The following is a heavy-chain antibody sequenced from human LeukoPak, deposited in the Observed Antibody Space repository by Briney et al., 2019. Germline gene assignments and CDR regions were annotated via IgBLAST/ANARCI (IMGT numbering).Heavy chain of an antibody. J-gene: IGHJ6*02. V-gene: IGHV4-59*08. CDR1: GGSISSYY. CDR2: IYYSGST. Sequence: PSETLSLTCTVSGGSISSYYWSWIRQPPGKGLEWIGYIYYSGSTNYNPSLKSRVTISVDTSKNQFSLKLSSVTAAATAVYYCARYSNYGLGYYGMDVWGQGPTVTVSS. CDR3: ARYSNYGLGYYGMDV. D-gene: IGHD4-11*01.